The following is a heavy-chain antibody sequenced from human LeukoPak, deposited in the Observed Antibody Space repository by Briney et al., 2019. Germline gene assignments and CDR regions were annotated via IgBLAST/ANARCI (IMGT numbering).Heavy chain of an antibody. V-gene: IGHV3-21*01. D-gene: IGHD6-19*01. Sequence: GGSLRLSCAASGFTFSSYSMNWVRQAPGKGLEWVSSNSSSSSYIYYADSVKGRFTISRDNAKNSLYLQMNSLRAEDTAVYYCARVATYSSGWVFDYWGQGTLVTVSS. CDR3: ARVATYSSGWVFDY. J-gene: IGHJ4*02. CDR1: GFTFSSYS. CDR2: NSSSSSYI.